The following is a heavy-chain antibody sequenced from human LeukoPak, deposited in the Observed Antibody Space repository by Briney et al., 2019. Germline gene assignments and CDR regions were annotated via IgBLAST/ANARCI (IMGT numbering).Heavy chain of an antibody. D-gene: IGHD3-9*01. Sequence: SETLSLTCAVSGGSVSDTTYYWGWIRQPPGKGLEWIGNVYYSGSTYYNPSLRSRVTLSVDTSKNQFSLKMSSATAADTAVYYCARLRKGRYFDYIFDFWGQGGLVTVSS. J-gene: IGHJ4*02. CDR3: ARLRKGRYFDYIFDF. CDR2: VYYSGST. CDR1: GGSVSDTTYY. V-gene: IGHV4-39*01.